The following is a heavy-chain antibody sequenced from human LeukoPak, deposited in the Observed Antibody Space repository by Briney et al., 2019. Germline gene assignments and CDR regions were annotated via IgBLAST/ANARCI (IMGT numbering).Heavy chain of an antibody. Sequence: KPSETLSLTCAVYGGSFSGYYWNWIRQPPGKGLEWIGEIDHSGSTNYNPSLKSRVTISVDTSKNQFSLKLSSVTAADTAVYYCARGKRITAFGVFIMWPFDVWGQGTMVTVSS. CDR1: GGSFSGYY. CDR2: IDHSGST. D-gene: IGHD3-3*01. CDR3: ARGKRITAFGVFIMWPFDV. J-gene: IGHJ3*01. V-gene: IGHV4-34*01.